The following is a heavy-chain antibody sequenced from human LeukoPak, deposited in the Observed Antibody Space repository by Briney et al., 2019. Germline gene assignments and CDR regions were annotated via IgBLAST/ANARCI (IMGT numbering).Heavy chain of an antibody. V-gene: IGHV3-74*01. D-gene: IGHD3-16*01. CDR3: AGLPFE. J-gene: IGHJ4*02. Sequence: GGSLRLSCAASGFIFSSYWMHWVRQVPGKGLVWVSRINTDGSSTTYADSVKGRFTISRDNAKNTLYLQMNSLRAEDTAVYYCAGLPFEWGQGTLVTVSS. CDR1: GFIFSSYW. CDR2: INTDGSST.